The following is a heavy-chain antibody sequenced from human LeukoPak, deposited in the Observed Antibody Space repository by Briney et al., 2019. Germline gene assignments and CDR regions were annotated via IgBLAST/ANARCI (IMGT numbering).Heavy chain of an antibody. D-gene: IGHD3-10*01. J-gene: IGHJ6*03. CDR3: ARVGEYPYYYYMDV. V-gene: IGHV3-21*01. CDR2: ISSTSSYI. Sequence: GGSLTLSCAASGFTFSSYSMNWVRQAPGKGLEWVSSISSTSSYIYYADSVKGRFTISRDNAKNSLYLLMNSLRAEDTAVYYCARVGEYPYYYYMDVWGKGTTVTVSS. CDR1: GFTFSSYS.